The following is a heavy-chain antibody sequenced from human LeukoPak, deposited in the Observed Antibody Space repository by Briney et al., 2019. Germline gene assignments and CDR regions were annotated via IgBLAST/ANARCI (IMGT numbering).Heavy chain of an antibody. CDR1: GFTFSDYY. V-gene: IGHV3-11*04. D-gene: IGHD3-3*01. CDR3: ARERFLEWLLRYFDY. J-gene: IGHJ4*02. CDR2: ISSSGSTI. Sequence: EGSLRLSCAASGFTFSDYYMSWIRQAPGKGLEWVSYISSSGSTIYYADSVKGRFTISRDNAKNSLYLQMNSLRAEDTAVYYCARERFLEWLLRYFDYWGQGTLVTVSS.